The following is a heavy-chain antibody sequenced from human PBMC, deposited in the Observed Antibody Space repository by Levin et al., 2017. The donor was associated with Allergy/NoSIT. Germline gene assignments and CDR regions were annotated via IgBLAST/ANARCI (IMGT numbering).Heavy chain of an antibody. D-gene: IGHD3-9*01. CDR3: ARDPIQDIDRFRPWYFDL. CDR1: GGSISSGGYY. J-gene: IGHJ2*01. V-gene: IGHV4-31*03. CDR2: IYYSGST. Sequence: PSETLSLTCTVSGGSISSGGYYWSWIRQHPGKGLEWIGYIYYSGSTYYNPSLKSRVTISVDTSKNQFSLKLSSVTAADTAVYYCARDPIQDIDRFRPWYFDLWGRGTLVTVSS.